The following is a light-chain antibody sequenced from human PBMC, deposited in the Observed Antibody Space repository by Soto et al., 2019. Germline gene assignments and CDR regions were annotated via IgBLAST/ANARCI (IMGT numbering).Light chain of an antibody. J-gene: IGKJ1*01. V-gene: IGKV1-12*01. Sequence: DIKMTQSPSSVSQSVGDRVTITCRASQGISSWLAWYQKKPGKDPKLLIYAASSLQSGVPSRFSGSGSGTDFNLTISRLQTEDFATYYCQQANSFTQTFGQGTKVDIK. CDR2: AAS. CDR1: QGISSW. CDR3: QQANSFTQT.